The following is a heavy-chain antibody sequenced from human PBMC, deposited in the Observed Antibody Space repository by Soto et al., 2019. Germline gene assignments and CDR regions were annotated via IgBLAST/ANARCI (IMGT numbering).Heavy chain of an antibody. V-gene: IGHV4-39*01. D-gene: IGHD3-10*01. Sequence: SETLSLTCTVSGDSVSSNNYYWVWIRQPPGKGLEWIGSVYYPATTFYSPSLKSRVTISADSSKNQFSLNLSSVTAADTAVYFCARIGHCYRGACRGVNAFDRWGQGTMVTVSS. CDR1: GDSVSSNNYY. CDR3: ARIGHCYRGACRGVNAFDR. J-gene: IGHJ3*02. CDR2: VYYPATT.